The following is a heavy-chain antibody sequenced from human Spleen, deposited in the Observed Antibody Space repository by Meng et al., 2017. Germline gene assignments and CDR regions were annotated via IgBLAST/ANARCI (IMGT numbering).Heavy chain of an antibody. CDR1: GFTFSSFA. D-gene: IGHD5-12*01. J-gene: IGHJ4*02. Sequence: EVQLLESGGGLVQPGGSLRLSCAASGFTFSSFAISWVRQAPGKGLEWVSGISGGGTYIYYADSVKGRFTTSRDNSMNTVFLYMNNVRAEDTAVYFCARDYLRSHYFDSWGQGTLVTVSS. V-gene: IGHV3-23*01. CDR3: ARDYLRSHYFDS. CDR2: ISGGGTYI.